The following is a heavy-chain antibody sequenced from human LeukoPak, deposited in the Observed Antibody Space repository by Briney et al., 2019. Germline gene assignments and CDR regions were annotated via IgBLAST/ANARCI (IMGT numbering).Heavy chain of an antibody. CDR2: IWDDGNNK. J-gene: IGHJ5*02. CDR3: ARDSYQDYYGRFDP. CDR1: GFIFSNHG. D-gene: IGHD3-10*01. Sequence: GGSLRLSCAASGFIFSNHGMHWVRQAPGKRLEWVAVIWDDGNNKRYANSVNGRFTISRDNSENTLYLQMNGLTAEDTAMYYCARDSYQDYYGRFDPWGQGTLVIVSS. V-gene: IGHV3-33*01.